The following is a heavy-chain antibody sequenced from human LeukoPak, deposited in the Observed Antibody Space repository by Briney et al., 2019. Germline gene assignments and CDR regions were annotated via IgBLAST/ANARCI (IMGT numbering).Heavy chain of an antibody. CDR2: IYSGRTT. V-gene: IGHV4-34*01. CDR3: VRHDGRGDATMGALDS. D-gene: IGHD2-15*01. Sequence: SETLSLTCAVYGGSFSGYYWSWIRQSPGKGLEWIGSIYSGRTTYYNPSLNRRVTISVVTSKNQFSLQLTSVTAADTAVYYCVRHDGRGDATMGALDSWGQGSLVTVSS. CDR1: GGSFSGYY. J-gene: IGHJ4*02.